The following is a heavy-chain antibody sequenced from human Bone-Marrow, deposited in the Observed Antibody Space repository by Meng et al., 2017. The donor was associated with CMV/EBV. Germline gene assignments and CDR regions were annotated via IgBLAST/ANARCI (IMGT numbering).Heavy chain of an antibody. CDR2: IRYDGSNK. D-gene: IGHD6-13*01. J-gene: IGHJ4*02. CDR3: ARDLKMGIAAAENFGY. V-gene: IGHV3-30*02. Sequence: GGSLRLSCAASGFTFSSYGMHWVRQAPGKGLEWVAFIRYDGSNKYYADSVKGRFTISRDNAKNSLYLQMNSLRAEDTAVYYCARDLKMGIAAAENFGYWGQGTLVTVSS. CDR1: GFTFSSYG.